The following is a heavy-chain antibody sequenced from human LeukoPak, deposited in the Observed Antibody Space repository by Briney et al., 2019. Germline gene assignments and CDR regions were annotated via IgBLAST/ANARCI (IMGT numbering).Heavy chain of an antibody. J-gene: IGHJ4*02. V-gene: IGHV3-11*01. CDR3: AKGDRGFRPLYYFDY. Sequence: GGSLRLSCAASGFTFSDFHMSWIRQALGKGLEWVSYISSGGTIYYADSVKSRFTISRDNSKNTLYLQMNSLRAEDTAVYYCAKGDRGFRPLYYFDYWGQGTLVTVSS. CDR1: GFTFSDFH. CDR2: ISSGGTI. D-gene: IGHD3-10*01.